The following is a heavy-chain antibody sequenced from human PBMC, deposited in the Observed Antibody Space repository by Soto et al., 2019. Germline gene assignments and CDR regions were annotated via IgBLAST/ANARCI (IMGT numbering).Heavy chain of an antibody. CDR2: IYHSGST. D-gene: IGHD3-22*01. CDR3: TTYYYDSSGYPYFDY. J-gene: IGHJ4*02. Sequence: PSETLSLTCAVSGGSISSSNWWSWVRQPPGKGLEWIGEIYHSGSTNYNPSLKSRVTISVDKSKNQFSLKLSSVTAADTAVYYCTTYYYDSSGYPYFDYWGQGTLVTVSA. CDR1: GGSISSSNW. V-gene: IGHV4-4*02.